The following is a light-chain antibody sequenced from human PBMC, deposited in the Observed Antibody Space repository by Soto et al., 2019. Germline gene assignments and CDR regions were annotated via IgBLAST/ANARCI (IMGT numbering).Light chain of an antibody. CDR3: QSYDSSLSGRGV. CDR1: SSNIGAGYD. J-gene: IGLJ3*02. Sequence: QSVLTQPPSVSGAPGQRVTISCTGSSSNIGAGYDVQWYQQLPGTAPKLLIYGNTNRPSGVPDRFSGSKFGTAGSLAITGLQAEDEADYYCQSYDSSLSGRGVFGGGTKLTVL. V-gene: IGLV1-40*01. CDR2: GNT.